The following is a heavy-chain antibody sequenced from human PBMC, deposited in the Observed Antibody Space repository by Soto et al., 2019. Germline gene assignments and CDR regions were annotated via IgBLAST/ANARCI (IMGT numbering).Heavy chain of an antibody. V-gene: IGHV3-30-3*01. CDR3: ARVRSDFWSGFPY. D-gene: IGHD3-3*01. Sequence: QVQLVESGGGVVQPGRSLRLSCAVSGFSFSSYAMHWVRQAPGKGLEWVAVISYDGSNEYYADSVKGRFTISRDNSKNTLYLEVNTLRVEDTAVYYCARVRSDFWSGFPYWGQGTLVTVSS. CDR2: ISYDGSNE. J-gene: IGHJ4*02. CDR1: GFSFSSYA.